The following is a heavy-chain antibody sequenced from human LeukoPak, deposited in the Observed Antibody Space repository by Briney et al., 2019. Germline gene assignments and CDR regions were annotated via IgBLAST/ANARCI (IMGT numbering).Heavy chain of an antibody. V-gene: IGHV4-39*07. CDR3: ARGAGYSSSNDY. Sequence: PSETLSLTCTVSGGSISRSSYYWGWIRQPPGRGLEWIGSIYYSGSTYYKPSLKSRVTISVDTSKNQFSLKLSSVTAADTAVYYCARGAGYSSSNDYWGQGTLVTVSS. J-gene: IGHJ4*02. CDR2: IYYSGST. D-gene: IGHD6-13*01. CDR1: GGSISRSSYY.